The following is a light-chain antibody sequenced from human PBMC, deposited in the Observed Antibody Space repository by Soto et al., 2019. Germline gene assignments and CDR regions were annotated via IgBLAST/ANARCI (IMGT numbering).Light chain of an antibody. CDR3: SSFAGTGTQYV. CDR2: EVN. V-gene: IGLV2-14*01. CDR1: SRDVGAFNY. J-gene: IGLJ1*01. Sequence: QSVLTQPASVSGSPGQSITISCTGTSRDVGAFNYVSWYQQHPDEAPKLLISEVNNRPSGVSHRFSGSKSGNTASLTISGLQPADEADYYCSSFAGTGTQYVFGTGTKLTVL.